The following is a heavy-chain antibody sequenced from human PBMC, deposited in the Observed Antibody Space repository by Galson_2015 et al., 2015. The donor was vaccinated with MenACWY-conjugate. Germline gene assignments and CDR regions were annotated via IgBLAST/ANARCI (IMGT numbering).Heavy chain of an antibody. D-gene: IGHD3-10*01. V-gene: IGHV3-23*01. Sequence: SLRLSCAASGFTFSSHAMSWVRQAPGKGLEWVSAISGSGGRTYYADSVKGRFTISRDNSKKMLYLQMNGLRAEDTAVYYCAKDHNHGSGSSLLDMDVWGQGTTVTVSS. J-gene: IGHJ6*02. CDR1: GFTFSSHA. CDR2: ISGSGGRT. CDR3: AKDHNHGSGSSLLDMDV.